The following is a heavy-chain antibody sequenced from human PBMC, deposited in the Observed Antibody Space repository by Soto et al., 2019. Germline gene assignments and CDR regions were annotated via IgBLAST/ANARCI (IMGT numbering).Heavy chain of an antibody. J-gene: IGHJ6*02. D-gene: IGHD1-26*01. Sequence: QVQLVESGGGVVQPGRSLRLSCAACGFTFSSYAMHWVRQAPGKGMEWVAVISYDGSNKYYADSVKGRFTISRDNSKNTLYLQMNSLRAEDTAVYYCAREALRKGGDGMDVWGQGTTVTVSS. CDR1: GFTFSSYA. CDR2: ISYDGSNK. V-gene: IGHV3-30-3*01. CDR3: AREALRKGGDGMDV.